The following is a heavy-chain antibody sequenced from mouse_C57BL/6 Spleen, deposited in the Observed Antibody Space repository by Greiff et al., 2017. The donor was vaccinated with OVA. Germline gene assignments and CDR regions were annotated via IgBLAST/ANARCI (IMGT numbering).Heavy chain of an antibody. V-gene: IGHV1-39*01. CDR1: GYSFTDCN. J-gene: IGHJ4*01. D-gene: IGHD1-1*01. Sequence: EVQLQESGPELVKPGASVKISCKASGYSFTDCNMNWVKQSNGKSLEWIGVINPNYGTTSYNQKFKGKATLTVDQSSSTAYMQLNSLTSEDSAVYYCAGGYYGSSYLYYAMDYWGQGTSVTVSS. CDR2: INPNYGTT. CDR3: AGGYYGSSYLYYAMDY.